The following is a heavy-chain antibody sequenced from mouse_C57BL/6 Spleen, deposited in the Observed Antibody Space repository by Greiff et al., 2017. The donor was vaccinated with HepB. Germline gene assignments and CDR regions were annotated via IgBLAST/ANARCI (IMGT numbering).Heavy chain of an antibody. J-gene: IGHJ2*01. Sequence: VQLQQSGPELVKPGASVKISCKASGYAFSSSWMNWVKQRPGKGLEWIGRIYPGDGDTNYNGKFKGKATLTADKSSSTAYMQLSSLTSEDSAVYFCAGGGAYYGNFDYWGQGTTLTVSS. CDR2: IYPGDGDT. CDR3: AGGGAYYGNFDY. V-gene: IGHV1-82*01. D-gene: IGHD2-10*01. CDR1: GYAFSSSW.